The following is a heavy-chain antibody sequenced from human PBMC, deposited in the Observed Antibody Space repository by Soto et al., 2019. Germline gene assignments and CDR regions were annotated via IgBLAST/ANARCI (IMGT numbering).Heavy chain of an antibody. Sequence: PSEPLSLTCTVSGGSISSYYWSWIRQPPGKGLDWIGYIYYSGSTNYNPSLKSRVTISVDTSKNQFSLKLSSVTAADTAVYYCAILRPWGYFDYWGQGTLVTVSS. CDR3: AILRPWGYFDY. V-gene: IGHV4-59*01. CDR2: IYYSGST. CDR1: GGSISSYY. D-gene: IGHD2-8*01. J-gene: IGHJ4*02.